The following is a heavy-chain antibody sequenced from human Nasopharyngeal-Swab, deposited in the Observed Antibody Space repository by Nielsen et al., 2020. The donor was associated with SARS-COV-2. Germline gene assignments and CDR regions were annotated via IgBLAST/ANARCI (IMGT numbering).Heavy chain of an antibody. V-gene: IGHV3-48*01. CDR3: AKDTYYDSSGYFLFGYAFDI. CDR1: GFTFSSYS. Sequence: GGSLRLSCAASGFTFSSYSMNWVRQAPGKGLEWVSYISSSSSTIYYADSVKGRSTISRDNAKNSLYLQMNSLRAEDTAVYYCAKDTYYDSSGYFLFGYAFDIWGQGTRVTVSS. CDR2: ISSSSSTI. D-gene: IGHD3-22*01. J-gene: IGHJ3*02.